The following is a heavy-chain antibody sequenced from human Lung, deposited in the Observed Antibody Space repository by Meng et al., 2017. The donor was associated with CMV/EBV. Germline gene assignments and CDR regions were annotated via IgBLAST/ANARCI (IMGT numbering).Heavy chain of an antibody. V-gene: IGHV1-8*01. CDR2: MNPNSGNT. D-gene: IGHD2-15*01. CDR1: YD. J-gene: IGHJ6*02. Sequence: YDINWVRQANGQGLEWLGWMNPNSGNTGYAQKFQGRVTMTRNTSISTAYMELSSLRSEDTAVYYCARSVGYCSGGSCSGDYYYGMDVWGQGTTVTVSS. CDR3: ARSVGYCSGGSCSGDYYYGMDV.